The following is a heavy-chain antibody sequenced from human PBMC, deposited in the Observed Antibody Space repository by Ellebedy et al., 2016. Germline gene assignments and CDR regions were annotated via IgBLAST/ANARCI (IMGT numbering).Heavy chain of an antibody. J-gene: IGHJ3*02. D-gene: IGHD6-13*01. CDR2: ISAYNGDR. CDR1: GYTFTSYG. CDR3: ARVPSIRKPLAPGAFDI. V-gene: IGHV1-18*04. Sequence: ASVKVSCKASGYTFTSYGIGWVRQAPGQGLEWMGWISAYNGDRNYTQKIQGRVTMTTDRSTTTAFMELRSLRFDDTAVYYCARVPSIRKPLAPGAFDIWGQGTVVSVSS.